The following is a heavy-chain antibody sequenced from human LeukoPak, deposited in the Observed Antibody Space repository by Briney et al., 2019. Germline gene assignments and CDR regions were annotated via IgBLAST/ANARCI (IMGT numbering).Heavy chain of an antibody. CDR2: ISYDGSNK. CDR3: ARAGAQKPEIVVVPADLDY. D-gene: IGHD2-2*01. V-gene: IGHV3-30-3*01. Sequence: GGSLRLSCAASGFTFSSYAMHWVRQAPGKGLEWVAVISYDGSNKYYADSVKGRFTISRANSKNTLYLQMNSLRAEDTAVYYCARAGAQKPEIVVVPADLDYWGQGTLVTVSS. J-gene: IGHJ4*02. CDR1: GFTFSSYA.